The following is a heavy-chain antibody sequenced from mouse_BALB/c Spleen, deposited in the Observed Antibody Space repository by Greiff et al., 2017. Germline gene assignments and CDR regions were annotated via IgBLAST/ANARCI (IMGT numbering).Heavy chain of an antibody. CDR1: GYTFTSSW. CDR3: TRRELDGSSYVPFDY. V-gene: IGHV1-5*01. CDR2: IYPGNSDT. D-gene: IGHD1-1*01. Sequence: VQLQQSGTVLARPGASVKMSCKASGYTFTSSWMHWVKQRPGQGLEWIGAIYPGNSDTSYNQKFKGKAKLTAVTSTSTAYMELSSLTNEDSAVYYCTRRELDGSSYVPFDYWGQGTTLTVSS. J-gene: IGHJ2*01.